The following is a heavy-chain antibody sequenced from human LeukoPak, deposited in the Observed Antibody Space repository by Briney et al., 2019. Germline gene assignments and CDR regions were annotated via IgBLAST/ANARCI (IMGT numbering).Heavy chain of an antibody. CDR3: AKTYSGSYSDYFDY. CDR1: GFTFSSYV. Sequence: GGSLRLSCAASGFTFSSYVMSWVRQAPGKGLEWVSSISGSGGSIYYADSVKGRFTISRDNSKNTLFLQMSSLRAEDTAVYYCAKTYSGSYSDYFDYWGQGTLVTVSS. D-gene: IGHD1-26*01. CDR2: ISGSGGSI. V-gene: IGHV3-23*01. J-gene: IGHJ4*02.